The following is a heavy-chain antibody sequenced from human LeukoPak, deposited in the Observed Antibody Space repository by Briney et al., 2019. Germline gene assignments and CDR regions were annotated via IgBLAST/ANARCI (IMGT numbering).Heavy chain of an antibody. V-gene: IGHV4-59*12. J-gene: IGHJ3*02. CDR3: AKSNGYGLVDI. CDR2: IFYSGST. Sequence: GSLRLSCAASRFTFSSYSMNWVRQPPGKGLEWIGNIFYSGSTYYSPSLRSRVTISLDTSGNQFSLKLNSVTAADTAVYYCAKSNGYGLVDIWGQGTMVTVSS. CDR1: RFTFSSYS. D-gene: IGHD3-10*01.